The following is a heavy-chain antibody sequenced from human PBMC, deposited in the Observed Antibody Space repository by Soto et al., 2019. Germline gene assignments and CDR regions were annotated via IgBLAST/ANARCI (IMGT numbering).Heavy chain of an antibody. V-gene: IGHV3-21*01. Sequence: GGSLRLSCAASGFTFSSYSMNWVRQAPGKGLEWVSSISSSSSYIYYADSVKGRFTISRDNAKNSLYLQMNSLRAEDTAVYYCARDRSHDYSNYWSGYYYYYYMDVWGKGTTVTVSS. CDR1: GFTFSSYS. CDR2: ISSSSSYI. J-gene: IGHJ6*03. D-gene: IGHD4-4*01. CDR3: ARDRSHDYSNYWSGYYYYYYMDV.